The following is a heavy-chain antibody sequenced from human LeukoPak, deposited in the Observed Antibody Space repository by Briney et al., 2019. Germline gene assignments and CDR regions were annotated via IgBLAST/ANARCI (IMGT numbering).Heavy chain of an antibody. J-gene: IGHJ5*02. CDR1: GYTFTSYD. CDR2: TNPNRGNT. CDR3: ARGPGNNTGWSAGMPKGWFDP. V-gene: IGHV1-8*01. Sequence: GAAVTVTRKAAGYTFTSYDFDWVRQPTGKRLEWVGGTNPNRGNTGYAKKFQGRVTMTSNTSMSTAYMELSSLRAEDSAVYYCARGPGNNTGWSAGMPKGWFDPWGQGTLVTVSS. D-gene: IGHD6-19*01.